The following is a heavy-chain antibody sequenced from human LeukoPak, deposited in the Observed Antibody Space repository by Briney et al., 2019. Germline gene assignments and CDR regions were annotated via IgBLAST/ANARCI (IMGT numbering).Heavy chain of an antibody. V-gene: IGHV3-9*01. CDR3: AKDTYSSSHHDAFDI. Sequence: PGRSLRLSCAASGFTFDDYAMHWVRQAPGKGLEWVSGISWNSGSIGYADSVKGRFTISRDNAKNSLYLQMNSLRAEDTALYYCAKDTYSSSHHDAFDIWGQGTMVTVSS. CDR1: GFTFDDYA. CDR2: ISWNSGSI. D-gene: IGHD6-13*01. J-gene: IGHJ3*02.